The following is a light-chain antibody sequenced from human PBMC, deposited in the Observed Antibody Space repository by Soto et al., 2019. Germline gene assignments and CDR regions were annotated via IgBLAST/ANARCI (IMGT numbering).Light chain of an antibody. CDR1: QSVSSSY. J-gene: IGKJ5*01. CDR3: QQYGSLIT. Sequence: EIVSTQSPGTLSLSPGERATLSCRASQSVSSSYLAWYQLKPGQAPRLLIYGASSRATGIPDRFSGSGSGTDFTLTISRLEPEDFAVYYCQQYGSLITFGQGTRLEIK. V-gene: IGKV3-20*01. CDR2: GAS.